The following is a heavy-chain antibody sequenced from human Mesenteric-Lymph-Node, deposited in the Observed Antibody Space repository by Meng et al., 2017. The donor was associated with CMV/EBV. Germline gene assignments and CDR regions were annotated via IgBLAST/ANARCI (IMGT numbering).Heavy chain of an antibody. D-gene: IGHD3-16*01. CDR3: TRGPTFWAFDI. CDR1: GFTFSDYY. CDR2: IRSKAYGGTT. J-gene: IGHJ3*02. Sequence: GESLKISCAASGFTFSDYYMTWVRQAPGKGLEWVGFIRSKAYGGTTEYAASVKGRFTISRDDSKSIAYLHMSSLKTEDTAVYYCTRGPTFWAFDIWGQGTMVTVSS. V-gene: IGHV3-49*04.